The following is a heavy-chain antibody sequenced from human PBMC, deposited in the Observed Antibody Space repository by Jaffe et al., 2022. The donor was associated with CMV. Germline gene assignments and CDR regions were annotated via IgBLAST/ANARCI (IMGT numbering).Heavy chain of an antibody. CDR2: INHSGST. Sequence: QVQLQQWGAGLLKPSETLSLTCAVYGGSFSGYYWSWIRQPPGKGLEWIGEINHSGSTNYNPSLKSRVTISVDTSKNQFSLKLSSVTAADTAVYYCARSSSWYKRYFDLWGRGTLVTVSS. J-gene: IGHJ2*01. D-gene: IGHD6-13*01. CDR1: GGSFSGYY. V-gene: IGHV4-34*01. CDR3: ARSSSWYKRYFDL.